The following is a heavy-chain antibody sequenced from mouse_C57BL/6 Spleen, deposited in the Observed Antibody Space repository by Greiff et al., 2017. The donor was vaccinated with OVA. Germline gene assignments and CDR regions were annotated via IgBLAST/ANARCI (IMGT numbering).Heavy chain of an antibody. V-gene: IGHV5-6*01. CDR1: GFTFSSYG. D-gene: IGHD1-1*01. CDR2: ISSGGSYT. CDR3: ASITTVVATRWYFDV. Sequence: EVMLVESGGDLVKPGGSLKLSCAASGFTFSSYGMSWVRQTPDKRLEWVATISSGGSYTYYPDSVKGRFTISRDNAKNTLYLQMSSLKSEDTAMYYWASITTVVATRWYFDVWGTGTTVTVSS. J-gene: IGHJ1*03.